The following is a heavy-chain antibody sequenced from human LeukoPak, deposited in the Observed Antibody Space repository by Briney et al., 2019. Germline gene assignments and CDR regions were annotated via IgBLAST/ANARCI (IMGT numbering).Heavy chain of an antibody. V-gene: IGHV4-4*07. D-gene: IGHD2-21*02. CDR3: ARGGDCPDY. CDR2: LDTSGNT. Sequence: SETLSLTCTVSGGYITSYYWSWVRQPAGRGLEWIGRLDTSGNTHYNPSLKSRVTMSVDTSRNQFSLRLTSVTAADTAVYYCARGGDCPDYWAQGTLVTVSS. J-gene: IGHJ4*02. CDR1: GGYITSYY.